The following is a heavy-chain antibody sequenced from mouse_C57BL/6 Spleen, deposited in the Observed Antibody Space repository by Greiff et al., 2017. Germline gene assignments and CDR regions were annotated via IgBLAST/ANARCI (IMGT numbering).Heavy chain of an antibody. V-gene: IGHV1-15*01. CDR1: GYTFTDYE. Sequence: VQLQQSGAELVRPGASVTLSCKASGYTFTDYEMHWVKQTPVHGLEWIGAIDPETGGTAYNQKFKGKAILTADKSSSTAYMALRSLTSEDSAVYYCTRDYGSSSWFADWGQGTLVTVSA. CDR2: IDPETGGT. J-gene: IGHJ3*01. D-gene: IGHD1-1*01. CDR3: TRDYGSSSWFAD.